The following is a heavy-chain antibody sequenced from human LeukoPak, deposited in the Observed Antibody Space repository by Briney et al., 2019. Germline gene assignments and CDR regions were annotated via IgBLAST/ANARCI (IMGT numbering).Heavy chain of an antibody. J-gene: IGHJ5*02. CDR2: MNPNSGNT. CDR3: ARHRRGNNWFDP. Sequence: ASVKVSCKASGYTFTSYDINWLRQATGQGLEWMGWMNPNSGNTGYAQKFQGRVTMTRNTSISTAYMELSSLRSEDTAVYYCARHRRGNNWFDPWGQGTLVTVSP. D-gene: IGHD1-14*01. V-gene: IGHV1-8*01. CDR1: GYTFTSYD.